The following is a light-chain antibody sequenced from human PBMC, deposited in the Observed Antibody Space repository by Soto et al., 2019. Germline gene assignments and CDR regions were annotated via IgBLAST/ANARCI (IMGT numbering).Light chain of an antibody. J-gene: IGKJ1*01. Sequence: DIQLTQSPSSLSSSVGDRVTITCRASQSISNSLNWYQQKPGKAPNLLIYGTSDLQSGVPSRFSGSGSGTEFTLTSSRLQRDEFATYYFQQSHSSSWPFGQGTKLEI. CDR2: GTS. CDR1: QSISNS. CDR3: QQSHSSSWP. V-gene: IGKV1-39*01.